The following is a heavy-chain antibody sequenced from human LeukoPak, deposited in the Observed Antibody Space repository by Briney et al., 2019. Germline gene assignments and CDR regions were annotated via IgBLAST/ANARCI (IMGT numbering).Heavy chain of an antibody. CDR2: INHSGST. CDR1: GGSFSGYY. CDR3: ARDYYYYYMDV. J-gene: IGHJ6*03. V-gene: IGHV4-34*01. Sequence: KTSETLSLTCAVYGGSFSGYYWSWIRQPPGKGLEWIGEINHSGSTNYNPSLKSRVTISVDTSKNQFSLKLSSVTAADTAVYYCARDYYYYYMDVWGKGTTVTVSS.